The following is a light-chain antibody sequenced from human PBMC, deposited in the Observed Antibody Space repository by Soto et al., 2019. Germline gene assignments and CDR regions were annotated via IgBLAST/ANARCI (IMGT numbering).Light chain of an antibody. CDR1: QSINTY. V-gene: IGKV1-39*01. Sequence: DLQMTQSPSPLFPSVGDRVTITCRASQSINTYLNWYLKKQGKALRLLLFAASSLQSGVPARFSGSGSGTDFTLIISSVQPEDFATFYCEQSYGSPPTFGQGTKVDIK. CDR2: AAS. CDR3: EQSYGSPPT. J-gene: IGKJ1*01.